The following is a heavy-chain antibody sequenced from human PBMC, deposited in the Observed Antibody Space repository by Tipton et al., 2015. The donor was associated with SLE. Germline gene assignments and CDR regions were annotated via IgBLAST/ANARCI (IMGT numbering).Heavy chain of an antibody. CDR1: GDSVSSNSAA. D-gene: IGHD3-9*01. CDR2: TYYRYKWSN. Sequence: GLVKPSQTLSLTCAISGDSVSSNSAAWNWIRQSPSRGLEWLGRTYYRYKWSNEYAVSVRSRITINPDTSKNQFSLQLTSVTPEDTAVYYCASGTIESFDYWGQGTLVTVSS. J-gene: IGHJ4*02. CDR3: ASGTIESFDY. V-gene: IGHV6-1*01.